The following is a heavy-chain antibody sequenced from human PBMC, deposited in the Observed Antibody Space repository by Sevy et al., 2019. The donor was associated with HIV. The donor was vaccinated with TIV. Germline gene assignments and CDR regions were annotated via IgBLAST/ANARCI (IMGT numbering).Heavy chain of an antibody. CDR3: ARRGIAGSTDYFDY. Sequence: SETLSLTCFVSGGSISSNSYYWGWIRQPPGRELEWIGTIHYGGSTNYSPSLESRVTLSVDTSKNHFSLKLSSLTAADEALYYCARRGIAGSTDYFDYWGQRTLVTVSS. CDR2: IHYGGST. CDR1: GGSISSNSYY. V-gene: IGHV4-39*02. D-gene: IGHD1-20*01. J-gene: IGHJ4*02.